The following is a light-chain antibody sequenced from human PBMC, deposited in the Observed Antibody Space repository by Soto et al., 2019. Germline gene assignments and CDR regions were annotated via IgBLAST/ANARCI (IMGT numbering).Light chain of an antibody. CDR1: QDISDY. V-gene: IGKV1-33*01. CDR3: QHHHYLPFS. Sequence: DIQMTQSPSSLSASVGDRVTITCQASQDISDYLNWYQQKPGKAPKLLIYDASNLETGVPPRFSGFGSGTDFTFTISTLQPEDFAKYYCQHHHYLPFSFGPGTKVDIK. CDR2: DAS. J-gene: IGKJ3*01.